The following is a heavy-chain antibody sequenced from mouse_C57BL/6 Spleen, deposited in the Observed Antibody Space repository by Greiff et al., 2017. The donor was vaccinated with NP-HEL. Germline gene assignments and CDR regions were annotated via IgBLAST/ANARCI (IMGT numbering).Heavy chain of an antibody. J-gene: IGHJ3*01. Sequence: QVQLQQSGPELVKPGASVKISCKASGYAFSSSWMNWVKQRPGKGLEWIGRIYPGDGDTNYNGKFKGKATLTADKSSSTAYMQLSSLTSEESAVYVCASDSSWFAYWGQGTLVTVSA. CDR3: ASDSSWFAY. CDR1: GYAFSSSW. V-gene: IGHV1-82*01. CDR2: IYPGDGDT.